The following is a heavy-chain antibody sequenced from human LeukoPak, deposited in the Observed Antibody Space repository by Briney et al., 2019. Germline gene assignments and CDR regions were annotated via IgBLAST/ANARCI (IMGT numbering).Heavy chain of an antibody. V-gene: IGHV4-34*01. Sequence: PSETLSLTCAVYGGSFSGYYWGWIRQPPGKGLEWIGEINHSGSTNYNPSLKSRVTISVDTSKNQFSLKLSSVTAADTAVYYCARGGIAVAGTHFSFDYWGQGTLVTVSS. J-gene: IGHJ4*02. CDR1: GGSFSGYY. CDR3: ARGGIAVAGTHFSFDY. CDR2: INHSGST. D-gene: IGHD6-19*01.